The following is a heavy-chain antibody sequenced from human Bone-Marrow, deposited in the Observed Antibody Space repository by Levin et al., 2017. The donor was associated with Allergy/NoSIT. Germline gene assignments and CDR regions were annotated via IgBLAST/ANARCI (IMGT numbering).Heavy chain of an antibody. Sequence: PSETLSLTCAVYGGSFSTYSWTWIRQPPGKGLEWIGKINHSGSTNYNPSLKSRITISLDKSKNHFPLKLSSVTAADTAVYYCARVPETWIDPWGQGTPVTVSS. CDR2: INHSGST. J-gene: IGHJ5*02. V-gene: IGHV4-34*01. CDR3: ARVPETWIDP. CDR1: GGSFSTYS.